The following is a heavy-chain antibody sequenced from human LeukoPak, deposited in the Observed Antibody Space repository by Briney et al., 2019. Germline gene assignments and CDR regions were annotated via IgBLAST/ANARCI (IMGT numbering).Heavy chain of an antibody. CDR1: GFTFSSYT. CDR3: AREELGSSLGFDP. V-gene: IGHV3-30-3*01. CDR2: ISFDGSNK. J-gene: IGHJ5*02. Sequence: GSLRLSCAASGFTFSSYTIHWVRQPPGKGLEWVAVISFDGSNKYYADSVKGRFTISRDNSKNTLYLQMNSLRAGDTAVYYCAREELGSSLGFDPWGQGTLVTVSS. D-gene: IGHD3-16*01.